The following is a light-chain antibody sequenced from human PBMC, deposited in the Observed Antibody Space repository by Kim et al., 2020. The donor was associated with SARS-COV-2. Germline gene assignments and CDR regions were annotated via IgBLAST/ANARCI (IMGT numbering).Light chain of an antibody. V-gene: IGKV3-20*01. CDR2: GAS. Sequence: PGERATLSCRASQSISSEFLAWYQQISGQSPRLLIFGASNRAAGIPDRFSGGGSRTDFTLTITRLEPADSAIYYCQQYSASPPAYTFGQGTKLEI. J-gene: IGKJ2*01. CDR1: QSISSEF. CDR3: QQYSASPPAYT.